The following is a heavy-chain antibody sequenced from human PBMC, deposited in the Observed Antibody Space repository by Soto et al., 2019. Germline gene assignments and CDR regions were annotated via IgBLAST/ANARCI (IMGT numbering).Heavy chain of an antibody. Sequence: RGSLRLSCAASGFTFSSYSMNWVRQAPGKGLEWVSSISSSSSYIYYADSVKGRFTISRDNAKNSLYLQMNSLRAEDTAVYYCARDMLYDFWSGYHSTYFDYWGQGTLVTVSS. D-gene: IGHD3-3*01. V-gene: IGHV3-21*01. J-gene: IGHJ4*02. CDR1: GFTFSSYS. CDR3: ARDMLYDFWSGYHSTYFDY. CDR2: ISSSSSYI.